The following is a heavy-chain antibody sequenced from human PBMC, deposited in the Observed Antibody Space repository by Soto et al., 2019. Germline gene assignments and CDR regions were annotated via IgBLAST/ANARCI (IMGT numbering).Heavy chain of an antibody. Sequence: AAVKVSCKASGYTFTSYAMHWVRQAPGQRLEWKVWINAGNGNTRYSQKLQGRVTIPRDTSASTAYMELSSLRSEDTAVYYCAREFGTYCSGGSCYGSDAFDIWGQGTMVTVSS. CDR3: AREFGTYCSGGSCYGSDAFDI. J-gene: IGHJ3*02. CDR2: INAGNGNT. CDR1: GYTFTSYA. V-gene: IGHV1-3*01. D-gene: IGHD2-15*01.